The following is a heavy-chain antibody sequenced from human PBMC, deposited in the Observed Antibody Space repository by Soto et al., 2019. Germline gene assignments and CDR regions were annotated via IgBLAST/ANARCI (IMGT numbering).Heavy chain of an antibody. D-gene: IGHD2-15*01. V-gene: IGHV3-66*01. CDR2: IYSGGST. CDR3: ARGGLYCSGGSCYSVQGWFDP. CDR1: GFTVSSNY. J-gene: IGHJ5*02. Sequence: VQLVESGGGLVQPGGSLRLSCAASGFTVSSNYMSWVRQAPGKGLEWVSVIYSGGSTYYADSVKGRFTISRDNSKNTLYLQMNSLRAEDTAVYYCARGGLYCSGGSCYSVQGWFDPWGQGTLVTVSS.